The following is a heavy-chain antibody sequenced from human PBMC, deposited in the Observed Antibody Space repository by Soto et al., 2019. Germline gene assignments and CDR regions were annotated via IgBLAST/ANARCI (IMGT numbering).Heavy chain of an antibody. CDR3: ASQRGYYYDSSGYYSFDY. J-gene: IGHJ4*02. Sequence: GASVKVSCKASGYMFSHYGITWVRQAPGQGLEWMAWISAYNGNTDYAQKFQGRVTMTTDSSTNTAYMELRSLRSDDTAVYYCASQRGYYYDSSGYYSFDYWGQGTLVTVSS. CDR2: ISAYNGNT. CDR1: GYMFSHYG. D-gene: IGHD3-22*01. V-gene: IGHV1-18*04.